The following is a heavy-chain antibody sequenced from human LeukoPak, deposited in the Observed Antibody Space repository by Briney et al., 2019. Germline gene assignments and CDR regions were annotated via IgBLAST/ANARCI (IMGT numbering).Heavy chain of an antibody. V-gene: IGHV4-34*01. CDR2: INHSGST. Sequence: SETLPLTCAVYGGSFSGYYWSWIRQPPGKGLEWIGEINHSGSTNYNPSLKSRVTISVDTSKNQFSLKLSSVTAADTAVYYCARVRTIFGVVTNYYYYYYYMDVWGKGTTVTVSS. CDR1: GGSFSGYY. CDR3: ARVRTIFGVVTNYYYYYYYMDV. J-gene: IGHJ6*03. D-gene: IGHD3-3*01.